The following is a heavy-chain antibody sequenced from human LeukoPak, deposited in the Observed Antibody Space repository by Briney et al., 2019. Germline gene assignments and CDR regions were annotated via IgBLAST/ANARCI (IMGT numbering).Heavy chain of an antibody. CDR3: AREDSSGWYYFDY. CDR1: GGSISSYY. V-gene: IGHV4-4*07. J-gene: IGHJ4*02. D-gene: IGHD6-19*01. CDR2: IYTSGST. Sequence: PSETLSLTCTVSGGSISSYYRSWIRQPAGKGLEWIGRIYTSGSTNYNPSLKSRVTMSVDTSKNQFSLKLSSVTAADTAVYYCAREDSSGWYYFDYWGQGTLVTVSS.